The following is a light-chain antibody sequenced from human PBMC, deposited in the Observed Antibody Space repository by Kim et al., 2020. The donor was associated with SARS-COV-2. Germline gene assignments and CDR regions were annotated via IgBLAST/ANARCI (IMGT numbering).Light chain of an antibody. Sequence: GQSITRSCTGTSSGVGGYNFVSWYQQHPGKAPKLMIYDVSNRPSGISNRFSGSKSGNTASLTISGLQAEDEADYYCSSYTGSSTLVFGTGTKVTVL. CDR2: DVS. CDR3: SSYTGSSTLV. V-gene: IGLV2-14*03. J-gene: IGLJ1*01. CDR1: SSGVGGYNF.